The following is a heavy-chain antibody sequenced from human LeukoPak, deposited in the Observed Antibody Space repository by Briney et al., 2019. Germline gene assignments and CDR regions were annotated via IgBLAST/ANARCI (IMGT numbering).Heavy chain of an antibody. CDR3: ARANPATYCTNGVCYTDYYYYMDV. D-gene: IGHD2-8*01. Sequence: GGSLRLSCAASGFTFSSYGMHWVRQAPGKGLEWVAFIRYDGSNKYYADSVKGRFTISRDNAKNSLYLQMNSLRAEDTAVYYCARANPATYCTNGVCYTDYYYYMDVWGKGTTVTVSS. V-gene: IGHV3-30*02. CDR2: IRYDGSNK. J-gene: IGHJ6*03. CDR1: GFTFSSYG.